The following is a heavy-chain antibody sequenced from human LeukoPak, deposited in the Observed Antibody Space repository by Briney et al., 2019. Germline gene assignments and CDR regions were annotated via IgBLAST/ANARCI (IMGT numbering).Heavy chain of an antibody. J-gene: IGHJ4*02. CDR3: ARGRKYYDILTGYHPTAFDY. CDR1: GGSISSYY. CDR2: IYYSGST. Sequence: PSETLSLTCTVSGGSISSYYWSWIRQPPGKGLEWIGYIYYSGSTNYNPSLESRVTISVDTSKNQFSLKLSSVTAADTAVYYCARGRKYYDILTGYHPTAFDYWGQGTLVTVSS. V-gene: IGHV4-59*01. D-gene: IGHD3-9*01.